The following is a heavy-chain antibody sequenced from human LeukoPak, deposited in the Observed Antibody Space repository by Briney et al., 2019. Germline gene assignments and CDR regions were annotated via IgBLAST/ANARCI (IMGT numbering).Heavy chain of an antibody. Sequence: GASVKVSCKASGYTFTGYYMHWVRQAPGQGLEWMGWINPDSGGTNYAQKFQGRVTMTRDTSISTAYMELSRLRSDDTAVYFCARGNVEMATIIAFDIWGQGTMVTVSS. CDR2: INPDSGGT. D-gene: IGHD5-24*01. J-gene: IGHJ3*02. CDR3: ARGNVEMATIIAFDI. V-gene: IGHV1-2*02. CDR1: GYTFTGYY.